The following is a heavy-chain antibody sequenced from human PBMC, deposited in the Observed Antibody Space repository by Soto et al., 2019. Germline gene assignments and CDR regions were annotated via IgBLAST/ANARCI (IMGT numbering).Heavy chain of an antibody. CDR1: GYTFTSYG. Sequence: QVQLVQSGPEVKKPGASVKVSCKASGYTFTSYGISWVRQAPGQGLELMGWISAYNGNTKYEEEFQGRVTMTTDTSTSTAYMELTGLRSDDTAVYYCARDHVGRRWSLDSWGQGTLVTVSS. J-gene: IGHJ4*02. V-gene: IGHV1-18*04. CDR3: ARDHVGRRWSLDS. CDR2: ISAYNGNT. D-gene: IGHD1-1*01.